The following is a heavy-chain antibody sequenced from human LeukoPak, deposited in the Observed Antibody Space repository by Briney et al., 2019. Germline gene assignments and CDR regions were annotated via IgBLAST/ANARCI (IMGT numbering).Heavy chain of an antibody. V-gene: IGHV4-4*07. CDR1: GGSISSYY. D-gene: IGHD3-9*01. J-gene: IGHJ6*02. CDR3: ARATYYDILTGYLQGDYYYGMDV. Sequence: PSETLSLTCTVSGGSISSYYWSWIRQPAGKGLEWIGRIYTSGSTNYNPSLKSRVTISVDTSKNQFSLKLSSVTAADTAVYYCARATYYDILTGYLQGDYYYGMDVWGQGTTVTVSS. CDR2: IYTSGST.